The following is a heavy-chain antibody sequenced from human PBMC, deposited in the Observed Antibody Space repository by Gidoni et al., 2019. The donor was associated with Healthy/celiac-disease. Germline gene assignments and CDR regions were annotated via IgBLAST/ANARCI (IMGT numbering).Heavy chain of an antibody. CDR2: ISYDGSNK. CDR1: GFTFRSYA. Sequence: QVQLVEPGGGVVQPGRSFRLSCAASGFTFRSYAMYWVRQAPGKGLEGVAVISYDGSNKYYADSVKGRFTISRDNSKNTLDLQMNSLRAEDTAVYYCARAYEPGRAALIGHWGQGTLVTVSS. J-gene: IGHJ4*02. V-gene: IGHV3-30-3*01. D-gene: IGHD2-15*01. CDR3: ARAYEPGRAALIGH.